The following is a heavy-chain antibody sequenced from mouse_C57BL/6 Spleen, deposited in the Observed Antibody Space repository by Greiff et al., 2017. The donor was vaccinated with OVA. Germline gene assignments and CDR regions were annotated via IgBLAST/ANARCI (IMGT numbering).Heavy chain of an antibody. CDR3: ARIGGNYGGYFDY. CDR2: IYPGDGDT. J-gene: IGHJ2*01. CDR1: GYAFSSSW. V-gene: IGHV1-82*01. Sequence: QVQLQQSGPELVKPGASVKISCKASGYAFSSSWMNWVKQRPGKGLEWIGRIYPGDGDTKYNGKFKGKATLTADKSASTAYMQLSSLTSEDSAVYFCARIGGNYGGYFDYWGQGTTLTVSS. D-gene: IGHD2-1*01.